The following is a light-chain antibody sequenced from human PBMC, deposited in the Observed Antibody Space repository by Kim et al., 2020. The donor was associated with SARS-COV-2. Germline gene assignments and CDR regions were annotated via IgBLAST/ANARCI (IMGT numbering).Light chain of an antibody. Sequence: PGERATLACRASQRISSNLAWYQQKPGQAPKLLIYGASTRAAGIPARFSGSGSGTEFTLTISSLQSEDSAVYYCQQYNDWPPGRYTFGQGTKLEI. V-gene: IGKV3-15*01. J-gene: IGKJ2*01. CDR2: GAS. CDR3: QQYNDWPPGRYT. CDR1: QRISSN.